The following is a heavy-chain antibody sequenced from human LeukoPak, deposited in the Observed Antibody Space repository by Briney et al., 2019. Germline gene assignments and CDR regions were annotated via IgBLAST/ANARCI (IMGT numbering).Heavy chain of an antibody. CDR2: IKKDGSAK. D-gene: IGHD6-13*01. V-gene: IGHV3-7*02. Sequence: GGSLRLSCAASTFTFSSSWMSWVRQAPGKGLEWVANIKKDGSAKYYVDSVKGRFTISIDNAKNSLYLQMNSLSAEDTAMYYCATSAGAPGTDWGQGTLVIVSS. CDR3: ATSAGAPGTD. J-gene: IGHJ4*02. CDR1: TFTFSSSW.